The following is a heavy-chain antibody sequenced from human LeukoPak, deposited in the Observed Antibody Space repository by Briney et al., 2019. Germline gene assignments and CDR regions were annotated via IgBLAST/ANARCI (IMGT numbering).Heavy chain of an antibody. CDR2: INHSGST. CDR3: ARYQRGVCYKALRCAFDI. D-gene: IGHD2-8*01. V-gene: IGHV4-34*01. CDR1: GGSFSGYY. Sequence: PSETLSLTCAVYGGSFSGYYWSWIRQPPGKGLEWIGEINHSGSTNYNPSLKSRVTISVDTSKNQFSLKLSSVTAADTAVYYCARYQRGVCYKALRCAFDIWGQGTMVTVSS. J-gene: IGHJ3*02.